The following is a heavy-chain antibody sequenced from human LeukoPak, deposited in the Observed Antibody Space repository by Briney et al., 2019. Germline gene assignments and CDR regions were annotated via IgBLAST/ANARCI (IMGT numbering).Heavy chain of an antibody. CDR1: GYTFTGYY. D-gene: IGHD6-19*01. CDR3: ARDRDSGWYVY. V-gene: IGHV1-2*02. J-gene: IGHJ4*02. Sequence: ASVKVSCKASGYTFTGYYMHWVRQAPGQGLEWMGWINPNSGGTNYAQKFQGRVTMTRDTSISTAYMELSSLRSEDTAVYYCARDRDSGWYVYWGQGTLVTVSS. CDR2: INPNSGGT.